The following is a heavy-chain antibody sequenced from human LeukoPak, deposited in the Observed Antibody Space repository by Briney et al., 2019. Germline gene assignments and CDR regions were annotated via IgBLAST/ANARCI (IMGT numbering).Heavy chain of an antibody. V-gene: IGHV4-61*08. CDR1: GGSISSGDYY. Sequence: SETLSLTCTVSGGSISSGDYYWSWIRQPPGKGLEWIGYIYYNGNTNNNPSLRSRVTISLDTPKSQFSLKLSSVTTADTAVYYCARVSSITIFGVVKRPAGAFDIWGQGTMVTVSS. CDR2: IYYNGNT. CDR3: ARVSSITIFGVVKRPAGAFDI. J-gene: IGHJ3*02. D-gene: IGHD3-3*01.